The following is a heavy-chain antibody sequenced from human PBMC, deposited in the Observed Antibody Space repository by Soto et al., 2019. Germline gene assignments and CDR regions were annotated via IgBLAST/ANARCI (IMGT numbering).Heavy chain of an antibody. CDR3: VRDQNYGDYYMDV. Sequence: GGSLRLSCAASGFTFSSYWMSWVRQAPGKGLEWVANIKQDGSEKYYVDSVKGRFTISRDNAKNSLYLQMNSLRAEDTAVYYCVRDQNYGDYYMDVWGKGTTVTVSS. V-gene: IGHV3-7*01. CDR1: GFTFSSYW. J-gene: IGHJ6*03. D-gene: IGHD4-17*01. CDR2: IKQDGSEK.